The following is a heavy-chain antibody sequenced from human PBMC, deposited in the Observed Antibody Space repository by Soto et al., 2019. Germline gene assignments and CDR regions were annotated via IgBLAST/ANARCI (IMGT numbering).Heavy chain of an antibody. CDR3: ARDLEGGNHPDNWFDP. J-gene: IGHJ5*02. CDR2: IIPISGTA. V-gene: IGHV1-69*01. Sequence: QVQLVQSGAEVKKPGSSVKVSCKASGGTFSSYAISWVRQAPGQGLEWIGGIIPISGTANYAQKFQGRVTITADESTSTAYMELSSLRSEDTAVYYCARDLEGGNHPDNWFDPWGQGTLVTVSS. CDR1: GGTFSSYA. D-gene: IGHD2-15*01.